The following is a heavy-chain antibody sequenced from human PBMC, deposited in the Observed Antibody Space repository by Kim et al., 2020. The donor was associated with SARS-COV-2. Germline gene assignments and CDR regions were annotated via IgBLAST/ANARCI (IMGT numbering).Heavy chain of an antibody. CDR3: ARGRRYSSGWPNRVYYYYGMDV. J-gene: IGHJ6*02. Sequence: SETLSLTCAVYGGSFSGYYWSWIRQPPGKGLEWIGEINHSGSTNYNPSLKSRVTISVDTSKNQFSLKLSSVTAADTAVYYCARGRRYSSGWPNRVYYYYGMDVWGQGTTVTVSS. CDR1: GGSFSGYY. V-gene: IGHV4-34*01. D-gene: IGHD6-19*01. CDR2: INHSGST.